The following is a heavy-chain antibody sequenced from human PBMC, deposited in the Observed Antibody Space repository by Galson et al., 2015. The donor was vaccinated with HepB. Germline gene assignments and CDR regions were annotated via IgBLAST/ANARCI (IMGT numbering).Heavy chain of an antibody. J-gene: IGHJ4*02. CDR2: AYHSGGT. V-gene: IGHV4-4*02. CDR3: ARAKEGRGYFDY. CDR1: GDSISNDRW. D-gene: IGHD3-10*01. Sequence: SETLSLTCAVSGDSISNDRWWSWVRQPPGEGLEWIGEAYHSGGTNYRPSLKSRVTISVDKSKNQFSLKLTSVTAADPAVYYCARAKEGRGYFDYWGQGTRVTVAS.